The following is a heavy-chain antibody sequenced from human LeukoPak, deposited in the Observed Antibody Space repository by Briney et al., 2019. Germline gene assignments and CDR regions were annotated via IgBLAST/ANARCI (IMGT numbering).Heavy chain of an antibody. J-gene: IGHJ5*01. D-gene: IGHD3-16*01. CDR3: ARDALGGRTKFGS. CDR2: INGDGGRI. CDR1: GFTFSSHW. Sequence: GGSLRLSCVASGFTFSSHWMHWVRQVPGKGLMWVSRINGDGGRIHYGDSVKGRFTISRDNAKNTLYLQMTSLRGDDTAIYFCARDALGGRTKFGSWGHGSLVTVSS. V-gene: IGHV3-74*01.